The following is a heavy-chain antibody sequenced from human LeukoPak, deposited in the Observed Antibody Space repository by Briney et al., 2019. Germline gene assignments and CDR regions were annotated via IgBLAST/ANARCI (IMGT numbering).Heavy chain of an antibody. CDR2: IYYSGST. D-gene: IGHD1-1*01. CDR3: ARGFGTDHSDY. J-gene: IGHJ4*02. V-gene: IGHV4-39*07. Sequence: SETLSLTCTVSGGSISSSSYYWGWIRQPPGKGLEWIGSIYYSGSTYYDPSLKSRVTISVDTSKNQFSLKLSSVTAADTAVYYCARGFGTDHSDYWGQGTLVTVSS. CDR1: GGSISSSSYY.